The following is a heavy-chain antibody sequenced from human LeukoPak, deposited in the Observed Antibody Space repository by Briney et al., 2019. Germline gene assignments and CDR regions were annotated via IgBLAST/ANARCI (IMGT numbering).Heavy chain of an antibody. D-gene: IGHD2-2*01. CDR1: GGSITNYY. Sequence: SETLSLTCTVSGGSITNYYWSWIRQPPGEGLEWIGLVYSSGSASYNPSLKSRVTISVDTSRNRFFLRLSSVTAADTAVYFCARDAPSGYGPHFEYWGQGTLVTVSS. J-gene: IGHJ4*02. V-gene: IGHV4-59*01. CDR2: VYSSGSA. CDR3: ARDAPSGYGPHFEY.